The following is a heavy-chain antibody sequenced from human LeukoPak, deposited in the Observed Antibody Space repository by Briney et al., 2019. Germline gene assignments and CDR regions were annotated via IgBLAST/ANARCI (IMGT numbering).Heavy chain of an antibody. CDR2: FDPEDGET. Sequence: GASVKVSCKVSGYTLTELSMHWVRQAPGKGLEWMGGFDPEDGETIYAQKFQGRVILTEDTSTDTAYMELSSLRSEDTAVYYCATGVQRILEWLRFDPWGQGTLVTVSS. D-gene: IGHD3-3*01. J-gene: IGHJ5*02. CDR3: ATGVQRILEWLRFDP. V-gene: IGHV1-24*01. CDR1: GYTLTELS.